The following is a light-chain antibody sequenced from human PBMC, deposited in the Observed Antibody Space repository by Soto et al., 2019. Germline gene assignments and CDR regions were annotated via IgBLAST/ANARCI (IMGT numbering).Light chain of an antibody. CDR3: AAWDDSLVV. V-gene: IGLV1-44*01. CDR1: SSNIGSNT. Sequence: QSVLTQPPSASGTPGQRVTISCSGSSSNIGSNTVNWYQQHPGTAPKLLIYSNNQRPSGVPDRFSGSKSGTSASLAISGLQSEDEADYYCAAWDDSLVVFGGGTQVTVL. J-gene: IGLJ2*01. CDR2: SNN.